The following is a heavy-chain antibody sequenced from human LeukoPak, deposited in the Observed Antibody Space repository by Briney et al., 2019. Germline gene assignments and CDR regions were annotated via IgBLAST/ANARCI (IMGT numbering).Heavy chain of an antibody. CDR2: ISSNGGST. Sequence: GGSLRLSCSASGFTFSSYAMHWVRQAPGKGLEYVSAISSNGGSTYYADSVKGRFTISRDNSKNTLYLQMSSLRAEDTAVYYCVKGGKGISDSSGYYLFDYWGQGTLVTVSS. J-gene: IGHJ4*02. CDR3: VKGGKGISDSSGYYLFDY. D-gene: IGHD3-22*01. CDR1: GFTFSSYA. V-gene: IGHV3-64D*09.